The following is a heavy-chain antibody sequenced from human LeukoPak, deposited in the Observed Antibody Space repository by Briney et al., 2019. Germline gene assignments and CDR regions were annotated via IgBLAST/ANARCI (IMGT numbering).Heavy chain of an antibody. CDR2: ISYDGSNK. CDR1: GFTFSSYG. CDR3: ARAFYDRFTIFGVVTDFDY. Sequence: PGGSLRLSCAASGFTFSSYGMHWVRQAPGKGLEWVAVISYDGSNKYYADSVKGRFTISRDNAKNSLYLQMNSLRAEDTAVYYCARAFYDRFTIFGVVTDFDYWGQGTLVTVSS. V-gene: IGHV3-30*03. J-gene: IGHJ4*02. D-gene: IGHD3-3*01.